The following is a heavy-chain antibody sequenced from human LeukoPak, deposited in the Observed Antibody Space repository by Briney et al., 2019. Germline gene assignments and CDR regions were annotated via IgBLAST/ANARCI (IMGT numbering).Heavy chain of an antibody. CDR1: GYRFTSYW. J-gene: IGHJ3*02. CDR3: ARHSYGSGSYYLDDAFDI. D-gene: IGHD3-10*01. V-gene: IGHV5-51*01. CDR2: IYPGDSDT. Sequence: GESLKISCKGSGYRFTSYWIGWVRQMPGKGLEWMGIIYPGDSDTRYSPSFQGQVTISADKSISTAYLQWSSLKASDTAMYYCARHSYGSGSYYLDDAFDIWGQGTMVTVSS.